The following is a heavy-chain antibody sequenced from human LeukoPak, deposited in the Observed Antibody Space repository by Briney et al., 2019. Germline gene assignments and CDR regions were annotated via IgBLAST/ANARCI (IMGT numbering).Heavy chain of an antibody. V-gene: IGHV3-7*03. CDR2: IKQDGSEK. CDR1: GFTFSSYW. CDR3: ARVGSGRYPNWFDP. D-gene: IGHD6-19*01. J-gene: IGHJ5*02. Sequence: PGGSLRLSCAASGFTFSSYWMSWVRQAPGKGLEWVANIKQDGSEKYYVDSVKGRFTISRDNAKNSLYLQMNSLRAEDTAVYYCARVGSGRYPNWFDPWGQGTLVTVSS.